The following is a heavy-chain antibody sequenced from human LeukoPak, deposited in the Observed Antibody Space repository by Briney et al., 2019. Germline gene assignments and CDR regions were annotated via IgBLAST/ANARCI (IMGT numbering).Heavy chain of an antibody. CDR2: ISGSTGNT. J-gene: IGHJ5*02. Sequence: GASVKVSCKASGYSFASYGITWVREAPGQGPEWMGWISGSTGNTHYAQNVQGRVTMTTDTATSTAYMELRSLGSDDTAMYYCARVGRDCSSINCYWEDWFDPWGQGTLVIVSS. V-gene: IGHV1-18*04. D-gene: IGHD2-2*01. CDR3: ARVGRDCSSINCYWEDWFDP. CDR1: GYSFASYG.